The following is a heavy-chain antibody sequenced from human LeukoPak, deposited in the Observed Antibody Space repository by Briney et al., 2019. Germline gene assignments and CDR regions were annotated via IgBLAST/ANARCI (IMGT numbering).Heavy chain of an antibody. CDR3: AEHYGVNGHAFDI. CDR2: ITGSGAKT. CDR1: GFTFSNSA. Sequence: GGSLRLSCAASGFTFSNSAMSWVRQAPGKGLEWVSTITGSGAKTDYAGSVKGRFSISRDNSKNMLCLQMNSLRAEDTAVYFCAEHYGVNGHAFDIWGPGTMVTVSS. J-gene: IGHJ3*02. D-gene: IGHD4-23*01. V-gene: IGHV3-23*01.